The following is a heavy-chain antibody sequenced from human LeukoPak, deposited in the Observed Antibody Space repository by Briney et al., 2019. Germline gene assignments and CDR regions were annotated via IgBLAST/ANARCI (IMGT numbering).Heavy chain of an antibody. J-gene: IGHJ6*02. D-gene: IGHD6-13*01. CDR1: GFTFSSYW. CDR3: ARVRYSSSWYGDFRIFGMDV. V-gene: IGHV3-74*01. CDR2: INSDGSST. Sequence: PGGSLRLSCAASGFTFSSYWMHWVRQAPGKGLVWVSRINSDGSSTSYADSVKGRFTISRDNAKNTLYLQMNSLRAEDTAVYYCARVRYSSSWYGDFRIFGMDVWGQGTTVTVSS.